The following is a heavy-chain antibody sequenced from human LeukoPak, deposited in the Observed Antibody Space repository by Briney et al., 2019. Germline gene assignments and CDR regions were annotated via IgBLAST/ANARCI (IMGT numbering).Heavy chain of an antibody. CDR1: GYTFISYG. D-gene: IGHD3-9*01. J-gene: IGHJ5*02. CDR2: INTYNGNT. CDR3: ARDPDISTNWFDP. V-gene: IGHV1-18*01. Sequence: ASVKVSCKASGYTFISYGISWVRQAPGQGLEWMGWINTYNGNTNYAQKFQGRVTMTTDTSTSTAYMELRSLRSDDTAAYYCARDPDISTNWFDPWGQGTLVTVSS.